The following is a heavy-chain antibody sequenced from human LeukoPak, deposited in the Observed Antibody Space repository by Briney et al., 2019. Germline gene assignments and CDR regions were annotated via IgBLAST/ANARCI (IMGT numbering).Heavy chain of an antibody. D-gene: IGHD3-22*01. CDR3: ARSGDQGYYDSTGYKAWGF. J-gene: IGHJ4*01. CDR1: GFTFDRYA. Sequence: PGGSLRLSCGVSGFTFDRYAMIWVRQAPGKGLEWVSFISPSGDFTNYADSVKGRFSISRDNSENTLYLQLNSLRVDDTAVYYCARSGDQGYYDSTGYKAWGFWGHGTLVTVSS. V-gene: IGHV3-23*01. CDR2: ISPSGDFT.